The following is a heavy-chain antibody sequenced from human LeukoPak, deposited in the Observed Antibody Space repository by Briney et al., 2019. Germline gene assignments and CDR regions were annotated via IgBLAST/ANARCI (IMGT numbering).Heavy chain of an antibody. D-gene: IGHD6-19*01. Sequence: PGGSLRLSCEASGFTFSSYGMHWVRQAPGKGLEGVAVISYDGSNKYYADSVKGRFTISRDNSKNTLYLQMNSLRAEDTAVYYFANGGSSGWYRWGQGTLVTVSS. CDR1: GFTFSSYG. J-gene: IGHJ4*02. V-gene: IGHV3-30*18. CDR3: ANGGSSGWYR. CDR2: ISYDGSNK.